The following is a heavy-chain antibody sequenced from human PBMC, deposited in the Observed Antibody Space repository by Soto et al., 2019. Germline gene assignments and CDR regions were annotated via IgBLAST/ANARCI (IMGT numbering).Heavy chain of an antibody. CDR1: GYSFTSYW. V-gene: IGHV5-51*01. CDR3: AGGGVRGVITRTRDYYGMDV. D-gene: IGHD3-10*01. CDR2: IYPGDSDT. Sequence: GESLKISCKGSGYSFTSYWIGWVRQMPGKGLEWMGIIYPGDSDTRYSPSFQGQVTISADKSISTAYLQWSSLKASDTAMYYCAGGGVRGVITRTRDYYGMDVWGQGTTVNDSS. J-gene: IGHJ6*02.